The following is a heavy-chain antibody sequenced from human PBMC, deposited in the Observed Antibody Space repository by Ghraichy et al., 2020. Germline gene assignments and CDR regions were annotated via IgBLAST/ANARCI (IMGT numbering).Heavy chain of an antibody. CDR1: GGSISSYY. D-gene: IGHD6-13*01. CDR3: ARLRSSWEGWLDP. Sequence: SETLSLTCTVSGGSISSYYWSWIRQPAGKGQELIGRIYTSGSTNYNPSLKSRVTMSVDTSKNQFSLKLSSVTAAVTAVYYCARLRSSWEGWLDPWGQGTLVTVSS. J-gene: IGHJ5*02. V-gene: IGHV4-4*07. CDR2: IYTSGST.